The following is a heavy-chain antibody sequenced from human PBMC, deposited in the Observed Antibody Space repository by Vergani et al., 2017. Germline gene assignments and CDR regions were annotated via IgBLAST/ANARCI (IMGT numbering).Heavy chain of an antibody. CDR1: SFSVSSHY. D-gene: IGHD4-17*01. CDR3: ARGMTTETTDLDGFDI. V-gene: IGHV3-66*02. Sequence: LVESGGGLVQPGGSLRLSCAASSFSVSSHYMTWVRQAPGKGLEWVSTINIGARTPYADSVKGRLTLTRDDSKNTLHLQMNSLRPEDTAVYYCARGMTTETTDLDGFDIWGQGTMVSVSS. CDR2: INIGART. J-gene: IGHJ3*02.